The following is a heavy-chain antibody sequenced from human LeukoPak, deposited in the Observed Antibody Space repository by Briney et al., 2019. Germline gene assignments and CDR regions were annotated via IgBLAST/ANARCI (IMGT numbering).Heavy chain of an antibody. Sequence: GGSLRLSCAASGFTFNSYSMNWVRQAPGKGLEWVSSISSSSSYIYYADSVKGRFTISRDNAKNSLYLQMNSLRAEDTAVYYCARDQGVLPVYWGQGTLVTASS. CDR1: GFTFNSYS. CDR2: ISSSSSYI. D-gene: IGHD3-16*01. CDR3: ARDQGVLPVY. J-gene: IGHJ4*02. V-gene: IGHV3-21*01.